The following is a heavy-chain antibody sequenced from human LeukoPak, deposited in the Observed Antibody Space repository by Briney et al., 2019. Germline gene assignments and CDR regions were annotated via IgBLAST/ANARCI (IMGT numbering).Heavy chain of an antibody. D-gene: IGHD2-15*01. J-gene: IGHJ6*03. Sequence: GGSLRLPCAASGFTFSSYWMSWVRQAPGKGLEWVANIKQDGSEKYYVDSVKGRFTISRDNAKNSLYLQMNSLRAEDTAVYYCARDQKVVGVVVVAATVPHYYYYMDVWGKGTTVTVSS. CDR2: IKQDGSEK. V-gene: IGHV3-7*01. CDR1: GFTFSSYW. CDR3: ARDQKVVGVVVVAATVPHYYYYMDV.